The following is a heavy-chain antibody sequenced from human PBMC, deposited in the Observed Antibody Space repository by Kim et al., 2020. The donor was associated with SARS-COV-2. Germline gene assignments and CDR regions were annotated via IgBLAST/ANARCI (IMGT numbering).Heavy chain of an antibody. D-gene: IGHD1-1*01. CDR1: GFTVSSNY. Sequence: GGSLRLSCAASGFTVSSNYMSWVRQAPGKGLEWVPVIYSGGSTYYADSVKGRSTIPRDKSKNTRYLQMNSLRAEDTAVYYCARVWFSERNDAFDIWGQGTIVTVSS. J-gene: IGHJ3*02. CDR2: IYSGGST. CDR3: ARVWFSERNDAFDI. V-gene: IGHV3-53*01.